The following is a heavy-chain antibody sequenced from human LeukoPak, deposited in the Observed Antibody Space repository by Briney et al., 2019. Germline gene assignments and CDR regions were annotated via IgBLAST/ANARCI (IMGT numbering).Heavy chain of an antibody. Sequence: GGSLRLSCVASGFTFSSYAMSWVRQAPGKGLEWVSAISGSGDTTYYADSVKGRFTISRDNSKNTLYLQMNSLRAEDTAAYYCAKAMIVVVITAFGYWGQGTLATVSS. V-gene: IGHV3-23*01. J-gene: IGHJ4*02. CDR1: GFTFSSYA. D-gene: IGHD3-22*01. CDR3: AKAMIVVVITAFGY. CDR2: ISGSGDTT.